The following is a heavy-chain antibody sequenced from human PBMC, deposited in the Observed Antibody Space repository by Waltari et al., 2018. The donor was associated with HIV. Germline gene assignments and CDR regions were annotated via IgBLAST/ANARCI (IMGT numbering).Heavy chain of an antibody. CDR1: GFTFGDFA. Sequence: EVQLVESGGALVKPGRSLRLSCTASGFTFGDFAMSWFRQAPGKGLEWVGFIRSKPYGGTTEYAASVKGRFTISRDDSKSIAYLQMNSLKTEDTAVYYCTGNYGGQYYFDNWGQGTLVTVSS. D-gene: IGHD4-17*01. J-gene: IGHJ4*02. CDR3: TGNYGGQYYFDN. CDR2: IRSKPYGGTT. V-gene: IGHV3-49*05.